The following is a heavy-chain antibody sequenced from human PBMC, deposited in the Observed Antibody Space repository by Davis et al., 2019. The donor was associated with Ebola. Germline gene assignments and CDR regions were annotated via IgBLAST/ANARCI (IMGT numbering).Heavy chain of an antibody. J-gene: IGHJ3*02. Sequence: MPGGSLRLSCTVSGGSISSYYWSWIRQPPGKGLEWIGYIYYSGSTNYNPSLKSRVTISVDTSKNQFSLKLSSVIAADTAVYYCARHGRWLRLWDIWGQGTMVTVSS. CDR2: IYYSGST. CDR1: GGSISSYY. V-gene: IGHV4-59*08. D-gene: IGHD5-24*01. CDR3: ARHGRWLRLWDI.